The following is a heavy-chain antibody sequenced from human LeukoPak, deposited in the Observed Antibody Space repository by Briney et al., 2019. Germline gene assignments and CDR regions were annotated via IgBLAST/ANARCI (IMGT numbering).Heavy chain of an antibody. D-gene: IGHD3-9*01. Sequence: SETLSLTCAVYGGSFSGYYWSWIRQPPGKGLEWIGEINHSGSTNYNPSLKSRVTISVDTSKNQFSLKLSSVTAADTAVYYSADGIRYFDWSFDYWGLGTLVTVSS. CDR2: INHSGST. CDR3: ADGIRYFDWSFDY. CDR1: GGSFSGYY. J-gene: IGHJ4*02. V-gene: IGHV4-34*01.